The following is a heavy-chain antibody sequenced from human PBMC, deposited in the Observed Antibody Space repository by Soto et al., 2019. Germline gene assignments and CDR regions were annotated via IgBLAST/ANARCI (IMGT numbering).Heavy chain of an antibody. CDR2: ISAYNGNT. D-gene: IGHD2-21*02. Sequence: GPVKVSCKASGYTFTSYGISWVRQAPGQGLEWMGWISAYNGNTNYAQKLQGRVTMTTDTSTSTAYMELRSLRSDDTAVYYCVRAPGVVVVTAPLHWGQGTLVTVSS. CDR1: GYTFTSYG. J-gene: IGHJ4*02. CDR3: VRAPGVVVVTAPLH. V-gene: IGHV1-18*01.